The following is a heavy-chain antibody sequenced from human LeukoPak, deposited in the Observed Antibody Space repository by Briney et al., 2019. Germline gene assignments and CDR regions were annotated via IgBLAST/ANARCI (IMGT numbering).Heavy chain of an antibody. D-gene: IGHD3-16*02. CDR2: INAGNGNT. V-gene: IGHV1-3*01. Sequence: ASVKVSCKASGYIFTSYIIHWVRQAPGQRLEWMGWINAGNGNTKYSQKFQGRVTITRDTSASTAYMELSSLRSEDTAVYYCARTRVVAFGGVIDYFDYWGQGTLVTVSS. J-gene: IGHJ4*02. CDR3: ARTRVVAFGGVIDYFDY. CDR1: GYIFTSYI.